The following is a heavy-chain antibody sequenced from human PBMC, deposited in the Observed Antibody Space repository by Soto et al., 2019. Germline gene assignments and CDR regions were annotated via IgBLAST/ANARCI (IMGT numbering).Heavy chain of an antibody. CDR2: ISAYNGNT. CDR1: GYTFTSYG. V-gene: IGHV1-18*01. D-gene: IGHD6-19*01. CDR3: ARNLLYSSGWYVSYYYYYYMDV. J-gene: IGHJ6*03. Sequence: ASVKVSCKASGYTFTSYGISWVRQAPGQGFEWMGWISAYNGNTNYAQKLQGRVTMTTDTSTSTAYMELRSLRSDDTAVYYCARNLLYSSGWYVSYYYYYYMDVWGKGTTVTVSS.